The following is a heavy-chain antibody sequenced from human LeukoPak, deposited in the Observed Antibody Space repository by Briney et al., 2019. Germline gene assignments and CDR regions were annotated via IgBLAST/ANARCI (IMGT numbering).Heavy chain of an antibody. D-gene: IGHD3-3*01. V-gene: IGHV3-20*01. CDR1: GFTFDDYD. CDR2: INWNGDTT. J-gene: IGHJ4*02. Sequence: GGSLRLSCAASGFTFDDYDMNWVRQAPGKGLEWVSGINWNGDTTGYADSLKGRFTISRDNAKNSLYLQMNRLRAEDTAFYHCARGRFLEWLPVPDYWGQGTLVTVSS. CDR3: ARGRFLEWLPVPDY.